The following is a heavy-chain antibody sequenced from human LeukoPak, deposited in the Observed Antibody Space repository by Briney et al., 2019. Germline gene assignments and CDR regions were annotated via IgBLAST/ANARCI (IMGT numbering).Heavy chain of an antibody. Sequence: ASVKVSCKASGYTFTSYGISWVRQAPGQGLEWMGWISAYNGNTNYAQKFQGRVTMTRNTSISTAYMELSSLRSEDTAVYYCARGGRGIAARRGYNWFDPWGQGTLVTVSS. J-gene: IGHJ5*02. CDR2: ISAYNGNT. CDR1: GYTFTSYG. CDR3: ARGGRGIAARRGYNWFDP. V-gene: IGHV1-18*01. D-gene: IGHD6-6*01.